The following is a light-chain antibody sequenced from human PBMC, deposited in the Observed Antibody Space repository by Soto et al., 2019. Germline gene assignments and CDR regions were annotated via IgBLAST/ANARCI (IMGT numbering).Light chain of an antibody. CDR1: QSVSSD. V-gene: IGKV3-15*01. Sequence: VVTQSPATLSVFPGETATLSCRASQSVSSDLAWYQQRPGQAPTLLIYGASTRATGIPARFRGSGSGTEFTLTISSLQSEDFATDFWQQHNTWHPKMAFGRGTKVEIK. J-gene: IGKJ1*01. CDR3: QQHNTWHPKMA. CDR2: GAS.